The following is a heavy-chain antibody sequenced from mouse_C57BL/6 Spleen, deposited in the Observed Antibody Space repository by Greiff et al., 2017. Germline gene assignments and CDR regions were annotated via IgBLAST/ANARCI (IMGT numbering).Heavy chain of an antibody. CDR1: GYTFTSYW. CDR2: IDPSDSET. D-gene: IGHD1-2*01. Sequence: QVQLKQPGAELVRPGSSVQLSCKASGYTFTSYWMHWVKQRPIQGLAWLGNIDPSDSETHYNQKFKDKATLTVDKSSSTADMQRSSLTSEDSAVYYCARGRLRLNYDYWGQGTTRTVSS. CDR3: ARGRLRLNYDY. J-gene: IGHJ2*01. V-gene: IGHV1-52*01.